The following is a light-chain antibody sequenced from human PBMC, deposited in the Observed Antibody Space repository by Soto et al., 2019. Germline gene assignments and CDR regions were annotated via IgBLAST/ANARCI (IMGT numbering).Light chain of an antibody. V-gene: IGKV1-8*01. J-gene: IGKJ5*01. CDR1: QDISSY. Sequence: AIRMTQSPSSLSASTGDRVTITCRASQDISSYLAWYQQKPGKAPKLLIYAASTLQSGVPSRFSGSGSGTEFTLTISSLKPEDFATYYCQQLNSLITFGQGTRLEIK. CDR3: QQLNSLIT. CDR2: AAS.